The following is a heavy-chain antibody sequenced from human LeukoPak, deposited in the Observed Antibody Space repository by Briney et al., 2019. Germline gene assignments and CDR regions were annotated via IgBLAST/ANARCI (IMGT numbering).Heavy chain of an antibody. D-gene: IGHD5-18*01. V-gene: IGHV3-74*01. CDR3: ARDGYSFGHDFDY. Sequence: GGSLRLSCAASGFAFSSYWMHWVRHTPGKGLVWVLRIKGDGSSTSYADSVKGRFTISRDNAKNTLYLQMNSLRAEDTAVYYCARDGYSFGHDFDYWGQGTLVTVSS. CDR2: IKGDGSST. J-gene: IGHJ4*02. CDR1: GFAFSSYW.